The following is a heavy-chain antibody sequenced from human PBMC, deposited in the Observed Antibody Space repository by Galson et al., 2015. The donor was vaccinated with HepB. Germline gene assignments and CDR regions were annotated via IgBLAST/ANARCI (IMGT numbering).Heavy chain of an antibody. Sequence: SLRLSCAASGLTFSKAWLSGVGPAPAKGLEWVGRIKSKTDGGTTDYAAPVKGRFTISRYDSKNTLYLQMNSLKTEDTAVYYCTTILQLWPYWYFDLWGRGTLVTVSS. CDR3: TTILQLWPYWYFDL. V-gene: IGHV3-15*01. CDR1: GLTFSKAW. J-gene: IGHJ2*01. CDR2: IKSKTDGGTT. D-gene: IGHD5-18*01.